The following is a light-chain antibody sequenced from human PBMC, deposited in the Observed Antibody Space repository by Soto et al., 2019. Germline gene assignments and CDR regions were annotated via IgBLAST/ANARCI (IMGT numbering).Light chain of an antibody. CDR3: QQYGSSFT. J-gene: IGKJ3*01. V-gene: IGKV3-20*01. CDR2: GAS. Sequence: EIVLTQSPGTLSLSPGERATLSCRASQSVSSSYLAWYQQKPGQAPRLLIYGASSRATGIPDRFSGSGSGTDFTLTISRLEPEDFEVYYCQQYGSSFTFGPGTKVDFK. CDR1: QSVSSSY.